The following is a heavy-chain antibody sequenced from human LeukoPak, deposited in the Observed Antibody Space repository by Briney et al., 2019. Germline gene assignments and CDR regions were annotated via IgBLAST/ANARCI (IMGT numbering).Heavy chain of an antibody. V-gene: IGHV3-33*08. D-gene: IGHD6-6*01. CDR3: ARVYSSSTDY. CDR1: GFTFSAYY. Sequence: GGSLRLSCAASGFTFSAYYMSWVRQAPGKGLEWVAVIWYDGSNKYYADSVKGRFTISRDNSKNTLYLQMNSLRAEDTAVYYCARVYSSSTDYWGQGTLVTVSS. CDR2: IWYDGSNK. J-gene: IGHJ4*02.